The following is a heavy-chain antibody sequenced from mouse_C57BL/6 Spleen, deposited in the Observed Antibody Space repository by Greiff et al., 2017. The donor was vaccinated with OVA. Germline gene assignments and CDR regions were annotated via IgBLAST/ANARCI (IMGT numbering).Heavy chain of an antibody. CDR2: INPGSGGT. V-gene: IGHV1-54*01. CDR3: ARSTMVTTEFAY. J-gene: IGHJ3*01. D-gene: IGHD2-2*01. Sequence: VQLQQSGAELVRPGTSVKVSCKASGYAFTNYLIEWVKQRPGQGLEWIGVINPGSGGTNYNEKFKGKATLTADKSSSTAYMQLSSLTSEDSAVYFCARSTMVTTEFAYWGQGTLVTVSA. CDR1: GYAFTNYL.